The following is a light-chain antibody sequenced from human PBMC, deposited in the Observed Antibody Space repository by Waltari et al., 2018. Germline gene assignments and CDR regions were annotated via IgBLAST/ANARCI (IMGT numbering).Light chain of an antibody. Sequence: SHELTQPPSVSVSPGQTARLTCSGDILRNQYAYWYQQRPGQAPVVVIYKDNERPSGIPGRFSGSSLGTTVTLTISGVQPEDEADYYCQSADGAGVRFFGGGTKVTVL. V-gene: IGLV3-25*03. CDR2: KDN. CDR3: QSADGAGVRF. CDR1: ILRNQY. J-gene: IGLJ2*01.